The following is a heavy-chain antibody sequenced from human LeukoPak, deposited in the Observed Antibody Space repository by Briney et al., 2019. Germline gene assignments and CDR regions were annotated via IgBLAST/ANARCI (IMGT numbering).Heavy chain of an antibody. Sequence: PGGSLRLSCAASGFTFSSSWMHWVRQAPGKGLVWVSRTNNDGSRTNYADSVKGRFTISRDNAKNTLYLQMNSPRAEDTAVYYCARGTGGRDDYWGQGTLVTVSS. D-gene: IGHD3-10*01. CDR2: TNNDGSRT. CDR1: GFTFSSSW. CDR3: ARGTGGRDDY. J-gene: IGHJ4*02. V-gene: IGHV3-74*01.